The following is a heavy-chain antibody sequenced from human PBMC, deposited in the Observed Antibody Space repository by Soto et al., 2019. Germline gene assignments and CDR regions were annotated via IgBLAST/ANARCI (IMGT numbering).Heavy chain of an antibody. D-gene: IGHD3-10*01. V-gene: IGHV4-34*01. CDR1: GGSFSGYY. J-gene: IGHJ5*02. CDR2: INHSGST. Sequence: PSETLSLTCAVYGGSFSGYYWSWIRQPPGKGLEWIGEINHSGSTNYNPSLKSRVTISVDTSKNQFSLKLSSVTAADTAVYYCARGRRFGELLTAYWFDPWGQGTLVTV. CDR3: ARGRRFGELLTAYWFDP.